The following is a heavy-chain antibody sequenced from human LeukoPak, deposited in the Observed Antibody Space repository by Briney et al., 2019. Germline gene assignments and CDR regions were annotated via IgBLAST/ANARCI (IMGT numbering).Heavy chain of an antibody. CDR2: ISYDGSNK. D-gene: IGHD3-10*01. J-gene: IGHJ4*02. Sequence: PGGSLRLSCAASGFTFSSYGMHWVRQAPGKGLEWVAVISYDGSNKYYADSVKGRFTISRDNSKNTLYLQMNSLRAEDTAVYYCAKDSGSWGQGTPVTVSS. V-gene: IGHV3-30*18. CDR3: AKDSGS. CDR1: GFTFSSYG.